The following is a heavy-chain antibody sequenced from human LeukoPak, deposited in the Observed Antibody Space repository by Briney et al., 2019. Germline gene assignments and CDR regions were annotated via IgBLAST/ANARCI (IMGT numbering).Heavy chain of an antibody. Sequence: GGSLRLSCAASGFTFSSYWMSWVRQAPGKGLEWVANIKQDGSERYYVDSVKGRFTISRDNAKNSLYLQMNSLRAEDTAVYYCARLGSGDYYYYYYMDVWGKGTTVTVSS. J-gene: IGHJ6*03. D-gene: IGHD3-10*01. CDR2: IKQDGSER. CDR1: GFTFSSYW. V-gene: IGHV3-7*01. CDR3: ARLGSGDYYYYYYMDV.